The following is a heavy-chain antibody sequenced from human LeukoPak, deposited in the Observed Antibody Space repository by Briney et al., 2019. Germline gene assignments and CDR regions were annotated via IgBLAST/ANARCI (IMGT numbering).Heavy chain of an antibody. D-gene: IGHD5-24*01. J-gene: IGHJ4*02. Sequence: PSETLSLTCTVSGGSISSYYWSWIRQPPGKGLEWTGYIYYSGSTNYNPSLKSRVIISVDTSKNQFSLKLSSVTAADTAVYYCARSQMATRTYYFDYWGQGTLVTVSS. CDR2: IYYSGST. V-gene: IGHV4-59*01. CDR1: GGSISSYY. CDR3: ARSQMATRTYYFDY.